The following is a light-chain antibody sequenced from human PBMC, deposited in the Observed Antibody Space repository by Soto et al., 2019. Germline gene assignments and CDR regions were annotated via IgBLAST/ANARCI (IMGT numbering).Light chain of an antibody. J-gene: IGKJ5*01. CDR2: KAS. CDR1: QSINSW. CDR3: QHDYNYPST. Sequence: DIQMTQSPSTLSASVGDRVTITCRASQSINSWMAWYQQKPGKAPKLLIYKASSLESGVPSRFSGSGSVTGFNFTISSLQTDDFAAYYCQHDYNYPSTFGQGTRLEIK. V-gene: IGKV1-5*03.